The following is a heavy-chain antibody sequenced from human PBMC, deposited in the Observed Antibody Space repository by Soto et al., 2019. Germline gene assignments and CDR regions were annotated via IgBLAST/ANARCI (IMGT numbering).Heavy chain of an antibody. CDR2: ISGSDNST. V-gene: IGHV3-23*01. CDR1: GFTFSSYA. J-gene: IGHJ4*02. D-gene: IGHD2-2*01. CDR3: AGMTVVPAYFDY. Sequence: GGSLRLSCAASGFTFSSYAMSWVRQAPGKGLEWVSAISGSDNSTYYADSVKGRFTVSRDNSKNSLYLQMKSLRVEDTAVYYCAGMTVVPAYFDYWGQGTRVTVSS.